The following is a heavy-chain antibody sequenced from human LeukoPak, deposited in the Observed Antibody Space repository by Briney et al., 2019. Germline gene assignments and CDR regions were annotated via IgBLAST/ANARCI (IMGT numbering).Heavy chain of an antibody. D-gene: IGHD3-3*01. CDR3: ARGDAVITIFGVVRNWFDP. Sequence: ASVKVSCKASRYTFTSYAMNWVRQAPGQGLEWMGWINTNTGNPTYAQGFTGRFVFSLDTSVSTAYLQISSLKAEDTAVYYCARGDAVITIFGVVRNWFDPWGQGTLVTVSS. V-gene: IGHV7-4-1*02. CDR1: RYTFTSYA. J-gene: IGHJ5*02. CDR2: INTNTGNP.